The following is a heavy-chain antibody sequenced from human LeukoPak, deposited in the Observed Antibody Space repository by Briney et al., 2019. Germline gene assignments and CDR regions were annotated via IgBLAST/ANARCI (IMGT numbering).Heavy chain of an antibody. J-gene: IGHJ4*02. D-gene: IGHD6-19*01. Sequence: GGSLRLSCAASGFTFSSYAMSWVRQAPGKGLEWVSAIGGSGSRTYYADSVKGRFTISRDNSKNTLYLQVNSLRAEDTAVYYCAKFVSGWSAFSYWGQGTLVTVSS. CDR1: GFTFSSYA. CDR3: AKFVSGWSAFSY. V-gene: IGHV3-23*01. CDR2: IGGSGSRT.